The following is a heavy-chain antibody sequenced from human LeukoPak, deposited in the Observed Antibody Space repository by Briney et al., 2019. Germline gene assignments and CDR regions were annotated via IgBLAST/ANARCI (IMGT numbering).Heavy chain of an antibody. V-gene: IGHV4-59*01. CDR3: ARGLRDYGPTDY. D-gene: IGHD4-17*01. Sequence: SETLSLTCTVSGVSISSYYWSWIRQPPGKGLEWIGYIYYSGSTNYNPSLKSRVTISVDTSKNQFSLKLSSVTAADTAVYYCARGLRDYGPTDYWGQGTLVTVSS. J-gene: IGHJ4*02. CDR1: GVSISSYY. CDR2: IYYSGST.